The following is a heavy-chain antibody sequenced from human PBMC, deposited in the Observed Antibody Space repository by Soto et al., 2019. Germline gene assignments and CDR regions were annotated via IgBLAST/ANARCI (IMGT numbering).Heavy chain of an antibody. V-gene: IGHV1-69*13. CDR2: IIPIFGTA. CDR3: ARDRDYYDSSGYYHNWFDP. D-gene: IGHD3-22*01. Sequence: SVKVSCKASGGTFSSYAISWVRQAPGQGLEWMGGIIPIFGTANYAQKFQGRVTITADESTSTVYMELSSLRSEDTAVYYCARDRDYYDSSGYYHNWFDPWGQGTLVTVSS. CDR1: GGTFSSYA. J-gene: IGHJ5*02.